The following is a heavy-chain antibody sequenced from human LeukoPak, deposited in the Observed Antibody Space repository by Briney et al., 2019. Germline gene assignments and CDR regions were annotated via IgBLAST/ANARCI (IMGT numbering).Heavy chain of an antibody. J-gene: IGHJ4*02. D-gene: IGHD3-10*01. CDR3: AREGHGSGSYYSTYFDY. CDR1: GFTFSSYG. CDR2: ISGSGGST. Sequence: GGSLRLSCAASGFTFSSYGMSWVRQAPGKGLEWVSAISGSGGSTYYADSVKGRFTISRDNSKNTLYLQMNSLRAEDTAVYYCAREGHGSGSYYSTYFDYWGQGTLVTVSS. V-gene: IGHV3-23*01.